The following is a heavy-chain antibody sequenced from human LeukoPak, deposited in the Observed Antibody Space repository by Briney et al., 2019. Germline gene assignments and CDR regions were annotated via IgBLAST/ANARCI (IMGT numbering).Heavy chain of an antibody. D-gene: IGHD2-15*01. Sequence: TSETLSLTCAVYGGSFSGYYWSWIRQPPGKGLEWIGEINHSGSTNYNPSLKSRVTISVDTSKNQFSLKLSSVTAADTAVYCCARGRYCSGGSCYAARYFQHWGQGTLVTASS. CDR2: INHSGST. J-gene: IGHJ1*01. V-gene: IGHV4-34*01. CDR1: GGSFSGYY. CDR3: ARGRYCSGGSCYAARYFQH.